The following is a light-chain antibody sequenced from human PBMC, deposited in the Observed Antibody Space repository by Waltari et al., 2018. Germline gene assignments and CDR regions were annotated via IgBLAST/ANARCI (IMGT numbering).Light chain of an antibody. Sequence: QLMLTQSPSASASLGASVKLTCTLRSGHSSYAIACHQQQPEKRPRYLMKVNSDGSHIKGDGIPYRFSGSSSGAERYLTISSLQSEDEAEYYCQTGGFGIWVFGGGTKLTVL. CDR1: SGHSSYA. V-gene: IGLV4-69*01. CDR2: VNSDGSH. J-gene: IGLJ3*02. CDR3: QTGGFGIWV.